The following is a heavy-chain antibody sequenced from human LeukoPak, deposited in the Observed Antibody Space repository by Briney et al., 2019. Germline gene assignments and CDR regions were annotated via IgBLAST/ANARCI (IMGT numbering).Heavy chain of an antibody. V-gene: IGHV1-69*04. J-gene: IGHJ3*02. CDR2: IIPILGIA. CDR1: GGTFSSYA. D-gene: IGHD6-13*01. CDR3: ARDWQQLGRRGAFDI. Sequence: SVKVSCKASGGTFSSYAISWVRQAPGQGLEWMGRIIPILGIADYAQKFQGRVTITADKSTSTAYMELSSLRSEDTAVYYCARDWQQLGRRGAFDIWGQGTMVTVSS.